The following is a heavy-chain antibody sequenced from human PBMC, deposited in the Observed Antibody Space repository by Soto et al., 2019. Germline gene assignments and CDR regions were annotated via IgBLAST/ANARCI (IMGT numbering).Heavy chain of an antibody. CDR2: INPNSGGT. CDR1: GYTFTGYY. Sequence: ASVKVSCKASGYTFTGYYMHWVRQAPGQGLEWMGWINPNSGGTNYAQKFQGWVTMTRDTSISTAYMELSRLRSDDTAVYYCARGICSSTSCSYFAYWGQGTLVTVSS. V-gene: IGHV1-2*04. D-gene: IGHD2-2*01. CDR3: ARGICSSTSCSYFAY. J-gene: IGHJ4*02.